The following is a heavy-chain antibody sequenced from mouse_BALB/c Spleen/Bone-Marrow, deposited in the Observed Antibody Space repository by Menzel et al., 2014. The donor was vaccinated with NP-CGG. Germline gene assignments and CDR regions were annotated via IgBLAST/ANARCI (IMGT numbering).Heavy chain of an antibody. Sequence: VKLVESGPGLVAPSQSLSITCTVSGFSLTSYGVHWVRQPPGKGLEWLGVIWAGGSTNYNSALMSRLSISKDNSKSQVFLKMNSLQTGDTAMYYCARDWDWYFDVWGAGTTVTVSS. CDR1: GFSLTSYG. J-gene: IGHJ1*01. V-gene: IGHV2-9*02. CDR3: ARDWDWYFDV. D-gene: IGHD4-1*01. CDR2: IWAGGST.